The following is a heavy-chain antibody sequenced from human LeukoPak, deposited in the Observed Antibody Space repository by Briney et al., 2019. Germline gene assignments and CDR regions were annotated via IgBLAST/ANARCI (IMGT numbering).Heavy chain of an antibody. CDR3: ARGAGSSWFDY. CDR1: GYTFTVNY. Sequence: GASVKVSCKPSGYTFTVNYLHWVRQAPGQGLEWMGWLNPNSGATNYAQKFQGRVTLTGDTSIRTAYIELTSLTSDDTAIYYCARGAGSSWFDYWGQGTLVTVSS. J-gene: IGHJ4*02. D-gene: IGHD6-13*01. CDR2: LNPNSGAT. V-gene: IGHV1-2*02.